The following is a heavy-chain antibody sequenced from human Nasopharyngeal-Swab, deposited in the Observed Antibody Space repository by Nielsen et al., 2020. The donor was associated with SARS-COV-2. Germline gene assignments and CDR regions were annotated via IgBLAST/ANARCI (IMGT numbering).Heavy chain of an antibody. CDR2: VSGDVAHTT. CDR3: ARDGRIGYGVYLDY. CDR1: GFTFSAHA. D-gene: IGHD5-12*01. J-gene: IGHJ4*02. V-gene: IGHV3-23*01. Sequence: GGSLRLSCAASGFTFSAHAMIWVRQAAGKGLEWVSAVSGDVAHTTYYADSVKGRFTIPRDNSKNTLYLQMNGLRAEDAAIYYCARDGRIGYGVYLDYWGQGTPVTVSS.